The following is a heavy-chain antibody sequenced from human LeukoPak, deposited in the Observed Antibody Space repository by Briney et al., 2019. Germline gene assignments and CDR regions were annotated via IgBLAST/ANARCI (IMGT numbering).Heavy chain of an antibody. V-gene: IGHV3-66*01. J-gene: IGHJ4*02. D-gene: IGHD3-10*01. CDR1: GFTVSSNY. CDR3: AKDPDYYGSGNADY. CDR2: IYSGGST. Sequence: GGSLRLSCAASGFTVSSNYMSWVRQSPGKGLEWLSVIYSGGSTYYADSVKGRFNIYRDHSKNTLYLQLNSLRAEDTAVYYCAKDPDYYGSGNADYWGQGTLVTVSS.